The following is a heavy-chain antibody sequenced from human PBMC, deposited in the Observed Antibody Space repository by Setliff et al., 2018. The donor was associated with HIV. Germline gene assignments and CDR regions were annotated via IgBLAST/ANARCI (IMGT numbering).Heavy chain of an antibody. J-gene: IGHJ5*02. D-gene: IGHD3-10*01. Sequence: GGSLRLSCAASGFTFSSYGMHWVRQAPGKGLEWVAFIRYDGSNKYYADSVKGRFTISRDNSKNTLYLQMNSLRAEDTAVYYCAKPYGSGSYYGWFDPWGQGTLVTVSS. CDR2: IRYDGSNK. CDR1: GFTFSSYG. V-gene: IGHV3-30*02. CDR3: AKPYGSGSYYGWFDP.